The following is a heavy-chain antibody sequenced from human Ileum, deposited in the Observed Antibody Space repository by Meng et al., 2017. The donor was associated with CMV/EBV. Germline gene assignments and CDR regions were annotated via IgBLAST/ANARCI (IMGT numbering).Heavy chain of an antibody. J-gene: IGHJ4*02. Sequence: SCKASGFIFSKCGMHWVRQAPGKGLEWVAVIWYDGSEEYYADNVKGRFTISRDNYRHMLYLQMNNLRAEDTAVYYCAKAPYSGGFDSWGQGTLVTVSS. CDR3: AKAPYSGGFDS. CDR2: IWYDGSEE. V-gene: IGHV3-33*03. D-gene: IGHD3-10*01. CDR1: GFIFSKCG.